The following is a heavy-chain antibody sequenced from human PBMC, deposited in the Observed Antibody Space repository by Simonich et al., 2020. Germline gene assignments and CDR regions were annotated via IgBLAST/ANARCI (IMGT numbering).Heavy chain of an antibody. J-gene: IGHJ4*02. Sequence: QVQLVQSGAEVKKPGASVKVSCKASGYTFTGYYMHWVRQAPGKGFEWMGWINPNSGGTNYAKKFQGRVTMTRDTSISTAYMELSRLRSDDTAVYYCASSKLATIDYWGQGTLVTVSS. D-gene: IGHD5-12*01. CDR1: GYTFTGYY. CDR3: ASSKLATIDY. V-gene: IGHV1-2*02. CDR2: INPNSGGT.